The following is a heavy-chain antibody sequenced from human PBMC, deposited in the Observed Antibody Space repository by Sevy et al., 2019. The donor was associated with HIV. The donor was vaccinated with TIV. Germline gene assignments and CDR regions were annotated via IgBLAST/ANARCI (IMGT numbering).Heavy chain of an antibody. D-gene: IGHD1-1*01. CDR3: ALERLSSNVAEYFQN. CDR2: ISYDGSNE. J-gene: IGHJ1*01. CDR1: GFTFSSFS. Sequence: GGSLRLSCAASGFTFSSFSMHWVRQAPGKGLEWVATISYDGSNEHYADSVKGRFTNSRDNSKNALYLQMNSLRAEDTAVYYCALERLSSNVAEYFQNWGQGTLVTVSS. V-gene: IGHV3-30-3*01.